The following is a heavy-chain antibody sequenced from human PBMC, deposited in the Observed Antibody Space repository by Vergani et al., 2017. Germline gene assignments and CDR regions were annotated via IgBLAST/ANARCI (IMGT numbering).Heavy chain of an antibody. CDR3: AKELRGIGTPLFDS. V-gene: IGHV3-23*01. Sequence: EAQLLESGGGLVQPGGSLRLSCAASGFTFRKYGMSWVRQAPVKGLEWVSGVGDSGEHTYYADSVKGRFTISRDNSRNTLFLQMNSLRVEDTAVYYCAKELRGIGTPLFDSWGQGTLVSVSS. D-gene: IGHD5-24*01. CDR1: GFTFRKYG. CDR2: VGDSGEHT. J-gene: IGHJ4*02.